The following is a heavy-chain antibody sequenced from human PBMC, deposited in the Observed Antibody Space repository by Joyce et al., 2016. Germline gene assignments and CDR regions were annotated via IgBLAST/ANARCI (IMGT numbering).Heavy chain of an antibody. CDR1: GFSFNYYI. D-gene: IGHD1-7*01. V-gene: IGHV3-48*02. J-gene: IGHJ4*02. CDR2: ITSTGSTR. Sequence: EVQLVESGGGLVQPGGSLRLSCEASGFSFNYYIMNWVRQAPGKGLEWISYITSTGSTRFYADSVKDRFTISRDNAKNSLYLQMNSLRDEDTAVYYCTRRNEGNFFLDYWGQGTLVTVSS. CDR3: TRRNEGNFFLDY.